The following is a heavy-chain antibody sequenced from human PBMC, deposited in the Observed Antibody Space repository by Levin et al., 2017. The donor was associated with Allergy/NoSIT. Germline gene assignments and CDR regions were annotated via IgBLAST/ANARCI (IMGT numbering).Heavy chain of an antibody. CDR3: ATAIVGATTRWGAFDI. V-gene: IGHV3-7*01. CDR2: IKEDGSEK. D-gene: IGHD1-26*01. J-gene: IGHJ3*02. Sequence: PAGGSLRLSCAASGFTFSTYWMSWVRQAPGKGLEWVANIKEDGSEKKYVDSVKGRFTISRDNAKNSLYLQMNSLRAEDTAVYYCATAIVGATTRWGAFDIWGQGTMVTVSS. CDR1: GFTFSTYW.